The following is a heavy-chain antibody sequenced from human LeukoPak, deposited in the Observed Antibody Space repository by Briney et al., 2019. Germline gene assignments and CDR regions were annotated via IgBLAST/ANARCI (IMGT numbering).Heavy chain of an antibody. CDR1: GYTLTSYG. CDR3: SRDLEVMDYYFVY. D-gene: IGHD2-21*01. J-gene: IGHJ4*02. V-gene: IGHV1-18*01. Sequence: ASVKVSCKASGYTLTSYGISWVRQAPGQGLEWMGWISAYNGNTNHAQKLQGRVTMTTDTSTSTAYMELRRLTACDTAVYYSSRDLEVMDYYFVYWGQGTLVTVS. CDR2: ISAYNGNT.